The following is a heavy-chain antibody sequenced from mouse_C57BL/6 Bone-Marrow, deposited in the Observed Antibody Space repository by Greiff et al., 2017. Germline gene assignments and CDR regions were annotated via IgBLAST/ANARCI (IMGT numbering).Heavy chain of an antibody. CDR1: GYTFTSYW. D-gene: IGHD1-1*01. Sequence: QVQLQQPGAELVKPGASVKMSCKASGYTFTSYWITWVKQSPGQGLEWIGDIYPGSGSTNYNEKFKSKATLTVDTSSSTAYMQLSSLTSEDSAVYYCARSGGSSYYWYFDVWGTGTTVTVSS. V-gene: IGHV1-55*01. CDR2: IYPGSGST. J-gene: IGHJ1*03. CDR3: ARSGGSSYYWYFDV.